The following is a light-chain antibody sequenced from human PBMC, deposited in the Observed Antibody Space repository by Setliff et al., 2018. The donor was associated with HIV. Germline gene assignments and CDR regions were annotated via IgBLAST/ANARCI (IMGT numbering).Light chain of an antibody. J-gene: IGLJ2*01. V-gene: IGLV2-8*01. CDR2: EVF. CDR3: TSYAVSDNVV. Sequence: QSALTQPHSAAGSPGQSVTISSTGTSSDIGGSNYVSWYQQHPGKAPKLIIYEVFKRPSGVPDRFSASKSGNTASLTVSGLQAEDEADYYCTSYAVSDNVVFGGGTKVTVL. CDR1: SSDIGGSNY.